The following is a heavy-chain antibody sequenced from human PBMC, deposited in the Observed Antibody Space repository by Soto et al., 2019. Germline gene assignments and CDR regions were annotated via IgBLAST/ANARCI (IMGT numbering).Heavy chain of an antibody. CDR3: ARSYSSGWEFDY. V-gene: IGHV3-11*01. J-gene: IGHJ4*02. D-gene: IGHD6-19*01. Sequence: GGSLRLSCGASGFTFSNYYMSWIRQAPGRGLEWVSYISSTGRTIYYADSVKGRFTVSRDNAQNSLSLKLNSLRVEDTAVYYCARSYSSGWEFDYWGQGTQVTVS. CDR2: ISSTGRTI. CDR1: GFTFSNYY.